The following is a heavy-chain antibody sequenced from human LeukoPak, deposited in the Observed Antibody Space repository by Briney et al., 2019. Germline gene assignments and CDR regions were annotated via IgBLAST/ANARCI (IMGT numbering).Heavy chain of an antibody. CDR2: IIPIFGTA. J-gene: IGHJ4*02. CDR1: GGTFSSYA. V-gene: IGHV1-69*05. Sequence: ASVKVSCKASGGTFSSYAISWVRQTPGQGLEWMGGIIPIFGTANYAQKFQGRVTITTDESTSTAYMELSSLRSEDTAVYYCARGPGTLYFDYWGQGTLDTVSS. CDR3: ARGPGTLYFDY.